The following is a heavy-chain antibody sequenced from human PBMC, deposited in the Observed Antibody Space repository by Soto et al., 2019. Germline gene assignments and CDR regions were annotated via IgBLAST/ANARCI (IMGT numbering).Heavy chain of an antibody. CDR3: ARDGEMATIGGGVAFDI. CDR1: GGSISSGGYS. Sequence: PSETLSLTCAVSGGSISSGGYSWSWIRQPPGKGLEWIGYIYHSGSTYYNPSLKSRVTISVDRSKNQFSLKLSSVTAADTAVCYCARDGEMATIGGGVAFDIWGQGTMVTVS. J-gene: IGHJ3*02. CDR2: IYHSGST. V-gene: IGHV4-30-2*01. D-gene: IGHD5-12*01.